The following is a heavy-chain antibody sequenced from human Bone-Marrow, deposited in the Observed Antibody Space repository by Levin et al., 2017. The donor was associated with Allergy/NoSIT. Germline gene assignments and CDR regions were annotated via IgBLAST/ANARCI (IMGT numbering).Heavy chain of an antibody. CDR1: GFTFSRYW. D-gene: IGHD4-17*01. J-gene: IGHJ4*02. CDR3: ARDLLGADDY. V-gene: IGHV3-74*01. CDR2: TNEDGSIK. Sequence: PGGSLRLSCAASGFTFSRYWMHWVRQAPGKGLEWVSRTNEDGSIKTYADSVKGRFTISRDDVKNTLYLQMNSLRAEDTAVYYCARDLLGADDYWGQGTLVTVSS.